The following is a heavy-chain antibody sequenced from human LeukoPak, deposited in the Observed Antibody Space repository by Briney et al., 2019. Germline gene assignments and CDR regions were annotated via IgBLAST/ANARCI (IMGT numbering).Heavy chain of an antibody. CDR3: V. CDR1: GGTISRSSYS. Sequence: SETLSLTCTGSGGTISRSSYSWRGIRQPPGKGLEWIGSVYYSGSTYYTPSRKSRVTISVDTSKNQFSLNRISVTAADTAYYMDVWGKRTTVTGSS. CDR2: VYYSGST. J-gene: IGHJ6*03. V-gene: IGHV4-39*07.